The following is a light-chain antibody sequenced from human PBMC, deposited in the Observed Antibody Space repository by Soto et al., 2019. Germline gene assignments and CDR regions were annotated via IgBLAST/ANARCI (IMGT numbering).Light chain of an antibody. V-gene: IGKV1-39*01. J-gene: IGKJ1*01. CDR3: QQNYSTPPGA. Sequence: DIQMTQSPSSLSASVGDRVTITCRASQSIRNYLNWYQQKPGKARKVLIYTASSLQSGAPSRFSGSGFGKYSPLSIGSLQHEDFATYYCQQNYSTPPGAFGQGTKVDIK. CDR1: QSIRNY. CDR2: TAS.